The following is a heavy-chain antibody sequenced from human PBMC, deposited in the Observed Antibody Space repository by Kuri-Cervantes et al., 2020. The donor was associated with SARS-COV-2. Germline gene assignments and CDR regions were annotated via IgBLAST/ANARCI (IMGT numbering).Heavy chain of an antibody. CDR2: ISASGGST. V-gene: IGHV3-23*01. CDR3: TTLIDY. J-gene: IGHJ4*02. Sequence: GESLKISCVASGFTFNDYAVSWVRQAPGKGLEWVSGISASGGSTYYADSVKGRLTISRDNSKNTAFLQMNSLSPEDTAVYYCTTLIDYWGQGALVTVSS. CDR1: GFTFNDYA.